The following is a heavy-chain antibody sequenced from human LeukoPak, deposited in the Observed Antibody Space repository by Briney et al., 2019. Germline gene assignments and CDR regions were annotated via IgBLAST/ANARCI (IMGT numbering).Heavy chain of an antibody. Sequence: PGGSLRLSCAASGFTFSHYAMHCVRQAPGKGLEWVAVISYDGTKKYYADSVKGRFTISRDNSKNTVYLQMNSLRAEDTAVYYCTRNPYGDYYFDYWGQGILVTVSS. D-gene: IGHD4-17*01. V-gene: IGHV3-30-3*01. CDR3: TRNPYGDYYFDY. J-gene: IGHJ4*02. CDR1: GFTFSHYA. CDR2: ISYDGTKK.